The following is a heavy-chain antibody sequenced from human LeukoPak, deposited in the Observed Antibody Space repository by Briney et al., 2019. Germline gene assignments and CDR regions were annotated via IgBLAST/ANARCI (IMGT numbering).Heavy chain of an antibody. CDR2: IIPIFGTA. CDR1: GDTFNSVA. CDR3: ARLSDPSKSPGPLDI. D-gene: IGHD4-11*01. J-gene: IGHJ6*04. Sequence: SVKVSCKASGDTFNSVALSWVRLAPGQGLEWMGGIIPIFGTANYAQRFLGRDTITSDESTSTAYMEINSLTSEDTAVYYCARLSDPSKSPGPLDIWGKGTTVTVSS. V-gene: IGHV1-69*13.